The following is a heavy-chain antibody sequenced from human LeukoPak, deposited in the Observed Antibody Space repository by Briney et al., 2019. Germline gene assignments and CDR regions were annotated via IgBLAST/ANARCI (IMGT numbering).Heavy chain of an antibody. CDR3: ARDSTSGSYYGWFDP. V-gene: IGHV7-4-1*02. CDR1: GYTFTSYA. J-gene: IGHJ5*02. Sequence: ASVKVPCTASGYTFTSYAMNWVRQAPGQGLEWMGWINTNTGNPTYAQGFTGRFVFSLDTSVSTAYLQISSLKAEDTAVYYCARDSTSGSYYGWFDPWGQGTLVTVSS. D-gene: IGHD1-26*01. CDR2: INTNTGNP.